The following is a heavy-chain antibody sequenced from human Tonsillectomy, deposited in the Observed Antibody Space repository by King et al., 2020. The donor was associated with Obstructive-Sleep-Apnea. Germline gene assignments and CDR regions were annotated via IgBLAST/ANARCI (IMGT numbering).Heavy chain of an antibody. CDR1: GFTFSGSA. Sequence: VQLVESGGGLVQPGGSLKLSCAASGFTFSGSAMHWVRLASGKGLEWVGRRTRKANSYATAYHASVKGRFTISRDDSKNTAYLQMNSLKTEDTAVYYCTRLRWFGDDDYYYGMDVWGQGTTVTVSS. CDR2: RTRKANSYAT. J-gene: IGHJ6*02. V-gene: IGHV3-73*01. CDR3: TRLRWFGDDDYYYGMDV. D-gene: IGHD3-10*01.